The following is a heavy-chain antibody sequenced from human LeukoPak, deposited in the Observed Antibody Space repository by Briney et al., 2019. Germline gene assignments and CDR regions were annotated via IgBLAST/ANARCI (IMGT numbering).Heavy chain of an antibody. CDR2: IYYSGNT. CDR1: GGSFSGYY. J-gene: IGHJ4*02. Sequence: PSETLSLTCAVYGGSFSGYYWSWIRQPPGKGLEWIGDIYYSGNTNCNPSLKSRVTLSVDPSKNLFSLKLSSVTAADTAVYYCARRLFYYFDYWGRGTLVTVSS. V-gene: IGHV4-59*08. D-gene: IGHD3-3*01. CDR3: ARRLFYYFDY.